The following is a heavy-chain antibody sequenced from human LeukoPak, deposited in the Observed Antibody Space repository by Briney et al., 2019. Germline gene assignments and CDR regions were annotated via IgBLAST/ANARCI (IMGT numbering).Heavy chain of an antibody. CDR2: IYYSGST. V-gene: IGHV4-39*01. Sequence: SETLSLTCTVSGGSISSSSYYWGWIRQPPGKGLEWIGSIYYSGSTYYNPSLKSRVTISVDTSKNQFSLKLSSVTAADTAVYFCARLWSGYRPPDYWGQGTLVTVSS. CDR3: ARLWSGYRPPDY. D-gene: IGHD3-3*01. CDR1: GGSISSSSYY. J-gene: IGHJ4*02.